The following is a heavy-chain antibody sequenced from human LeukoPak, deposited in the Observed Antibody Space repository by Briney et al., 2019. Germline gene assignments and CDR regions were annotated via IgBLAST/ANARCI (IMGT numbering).Heavy chain of an antibody. CDR2: ISSSSSYI. J-gene: IGHJ4*02. Sequence: WGSLRLTCAASGFTFSSYSMNWVRQAPGKGLEWVSSISSSSSYIYYADSVKGRLTISRDNAKNTLYLQMNSLRAEDTAMYYCVTDLGIGDGRWGQGTLVTVSS. D-gene: IGHD7-27*01. CDR1: GFTFSSYS. V-gene: IGHV3-21*01. CDR3: VTDLGIGDGR.